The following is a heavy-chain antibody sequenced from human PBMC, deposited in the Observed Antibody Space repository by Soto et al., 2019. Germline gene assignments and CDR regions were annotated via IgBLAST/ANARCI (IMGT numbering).Heavy chain of an antibody. Sequence: PGGSLRLSCAASGFTFSSYAMSWVRQAPGKGLEWVSAISGSGGSTYYADSVKGRFTISRDNSKNTLYLQMNSLRAEDTAVYYCARDHYGGNDYYFDYWGQGTLVTVSS. CDR1: GFTFSSYA. V-gene: IGHV3-23*01. J-gene: IGHJ4*02. D-gene: IGHD4-17*01. CDR2: ISGSGGST. CDR3: ARDHYGGNDYYFDY.